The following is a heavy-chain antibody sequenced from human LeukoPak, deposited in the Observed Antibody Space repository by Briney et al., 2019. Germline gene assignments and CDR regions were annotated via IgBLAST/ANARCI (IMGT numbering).Heavy chain of an antibody. D-gene: IGHD4-23*01. V-gene: IGHV3-48*02. CDR2: ITSSSRTI. CDR3: ARPTTVALDY. CDR1: GFTFSDYD. J-gene: IGHJ4*02. Sequence: GGSLRLSCAASGFTFSDYDTNWVRQPPGKGLEWVSYITSSSRTINYADSVKGRFTVSRDNAKNSLYLQMDSLRDEDTAVYYCARPTTVALDYWGQGTLVTVSS.